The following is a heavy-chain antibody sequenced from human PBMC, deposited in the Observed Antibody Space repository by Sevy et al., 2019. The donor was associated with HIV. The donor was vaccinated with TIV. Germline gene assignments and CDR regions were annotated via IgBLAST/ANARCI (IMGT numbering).Heavy chain of an antibody. CDR3: AKGYYGSGSYYTFDY. D-gene: IGHD3-10*01. CDR2: ISGSGGST. Sequence: GGSLRLSCAASGFTFSSYAMSWVRQAPGKGLEWVSAISGSGGSTYYADSVKGRFTISRDNSKNTLYLQINSLRAEDTAVYYCAKGYYGSGSYYTFDYWGQGTLVTVSS. V-gene: IGHV3-23*01. J-gene: IGHJ4*02. CDR1: GFTFSSYA.